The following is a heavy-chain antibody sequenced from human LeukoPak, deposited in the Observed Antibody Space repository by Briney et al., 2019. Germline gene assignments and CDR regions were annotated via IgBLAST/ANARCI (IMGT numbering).Heavy chain of an antibody. CDR1: GGSISNYY. CDR3: ARVMGDYYDSSGYYRRSDVFDI. J-gene: IGHJ3*02. D-gene: IGHD3-22*01. Sequence: SETLSLTCTVSGGSISNYYWSWIRQPAGKGLEWIGRIYTSGSTNYNPSLKSRVTMSVDTSKNQFSLKLSSVTAADTAVYYCARVMGDYYDSSGYYRRSDVFDIWGQGTMLIVPS. CDR2: IYTSGST. V-gene: IGHV4-4*07.